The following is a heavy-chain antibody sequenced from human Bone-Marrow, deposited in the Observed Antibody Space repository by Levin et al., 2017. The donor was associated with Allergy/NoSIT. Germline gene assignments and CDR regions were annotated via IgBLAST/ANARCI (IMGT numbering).Heavy chain of an antibody. D-gene: IGHD2-15*01. V-gene: IGHV3-21*01. J-gene: IGHJ4*02. CDR3: ASEDCRGGTCYMDH. CDR2: ISSSSNYK. Sequence: GGSLRLSCAASGVSFSTMNWVRQAPGMGLEWVSSISSSSNYKYYGDSVKGRFNISRDNAKNSVYLQMNSLRAEDTAIYYCASEDCRGGTCYMDHWGQGTLVTVSS. CDR1: GVSFST.